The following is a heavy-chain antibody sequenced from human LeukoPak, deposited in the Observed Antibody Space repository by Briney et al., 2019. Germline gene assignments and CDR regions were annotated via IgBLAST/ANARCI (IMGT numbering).Heavy chain of an antibody. V-gene: IGHV3-30*18. Sequence: GGSLRLSCAASGFTFSSYGMHWVRQAPGKGLEWVAVISYDGSSKYYADSVKGRFTISRDNSKNTLYLQMNSLRAEDTAVYYCAKDADAFDIWGQGTMVTVSS. CDR1: GFTFSSYG. CDR3: AKDADAFDI. CDR2: ISYDGSSK. J-gene: IGHJ3*02.